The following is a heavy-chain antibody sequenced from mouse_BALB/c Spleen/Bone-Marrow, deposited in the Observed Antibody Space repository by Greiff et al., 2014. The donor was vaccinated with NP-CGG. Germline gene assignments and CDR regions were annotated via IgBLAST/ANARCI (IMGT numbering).Heavy chain of an antibody. D-gene: IGHD2-4*01. J-gene: IGHJ3*01. CDR1: GFSLTDYG. CDR3: AKIYYDFDGFAH. V-gene: IGHV2-6-5*01. Sequence: VQLQESGPGLVAPSQSLSITCTVSGFSLTDYGVSWIRQPPGKGLECLGVIWGVGTTYYNSALKSRLSISKDNSKSQVFLKMNSLQTDDTAMYYCAKIYYDFDGFAHWGQGTLVTVSA. CDR2: IWGVGTT.